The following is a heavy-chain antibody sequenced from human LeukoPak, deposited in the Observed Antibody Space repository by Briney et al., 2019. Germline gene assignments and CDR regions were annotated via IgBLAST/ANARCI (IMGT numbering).Heavy chain of an antibody. CDR3: ARPDCSGSGCNLLPY. D-gene: IGHD2-15*01. V-gene: IGHV5-10-1*01. J-gene: IGHJ4*02. CDR2: IDPSDSYT. CDR1: GYSFTSYW. Sequence: GESLRISCKGSGYSFTSYWITWVRQMPGKGLEWMGRIDPSDSYTDYSPSFQGHVTFSADKSINTAYLQWSSLKASDTAIYYCARPDCSGSGCNLLPYWGQGTLVTVSS.